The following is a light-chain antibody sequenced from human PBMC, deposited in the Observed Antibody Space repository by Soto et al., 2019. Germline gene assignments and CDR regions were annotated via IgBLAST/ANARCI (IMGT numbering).Light chain of an antibody. V-gene: IGKV1-27*01. J-gene: IGKJ2*01. CDR1: QGISNY. Sequence: DIQMTQSRACLSASVGDRVIVTYRASQGISNYLAWYQQKPGKVPKLLIYAASTLQSGVPSRFSGSGSGTDITLTISSLQPEDVATYYCQKYNRAPRTFGQGTKLEIK. CDR2: AAS. CDR3: QKYNRAPRT.